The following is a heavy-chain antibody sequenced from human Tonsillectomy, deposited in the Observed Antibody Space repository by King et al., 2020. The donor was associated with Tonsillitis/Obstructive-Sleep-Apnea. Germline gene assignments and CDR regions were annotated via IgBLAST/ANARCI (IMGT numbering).Heavy chain of an antibody. Sequence: TLKESGPTLVKPTQTLTLTCTFSGFSLSSSGVGVGWIRQPPGKALEWLALIYWDDDKRYNPSLKNRLTITKDTSKNQVVLTMTIMDPVDTATYFCAHSHRPYSNYVGDWFDPWGQGTLVTVSS. CDR1: GFSLSSSGVG. V-gene: IGHV2-5*02. CDR3: AHSHRPYSNYVGDWFDP. CDR2: IYWDDDK. J-gene: IGHJ5*02. D-gene: IGHD4-11*01.